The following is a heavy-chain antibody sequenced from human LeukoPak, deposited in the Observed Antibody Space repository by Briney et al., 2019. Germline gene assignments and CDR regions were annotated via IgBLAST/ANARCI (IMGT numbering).Heavy chain of an antibody. CDR3: ARVLAYCGGDCYYGYYYGMDV. CDR1: GFTFSSYA. Sequence: GGSLRLSCAASGFTFSSYAMHWVRQAPGKGLEWVAVISYDGSNKCYADSVKGRFTISRDNSKNTLYLQMNSLRAEDTAVYYCARVLAYCGGDCYYGYYYGMDVWGQGTTVTVSS. V-gene: IGHV3-30*04. D-gene: IGHD2-21*02. CDR2: ISYDGSNK. J-gene: IGHJ6*02.